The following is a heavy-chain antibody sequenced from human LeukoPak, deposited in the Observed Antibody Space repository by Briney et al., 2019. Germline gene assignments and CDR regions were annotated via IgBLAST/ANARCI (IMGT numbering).Heavy chain of an antibody. CDR2: IYYSGNT. CDR3: ARVPVAAREYFDY. CDR1: GASISSYY. Sequence: PSETLSLTCTVSGASISSYYWSWIRQSPGKGLEWIGFIYYSGNTNYNPSLRSRVTISIDTSKNQFSLKLTSVTPADTAVYYCARVPVAAREYFDYWGQGTLVTVSS. J-gene: IGHJ4*02. D-gene: IGHD6-19*01. V-gene: IGHV4-59*01.